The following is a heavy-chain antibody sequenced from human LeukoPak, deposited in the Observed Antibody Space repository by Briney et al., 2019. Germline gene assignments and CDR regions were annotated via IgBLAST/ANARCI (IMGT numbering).Heavy chain of an antibody. CDR2: IIPIFGTA. V-gene: IGHV1-69*01. Sequence: ASVKVSCKASGGTFSSYAISWVRQAPGQGLEWMGGIIPIFGTANYAQKFQGRVTITADESTSTAYMELSSLRSEDTAVYYCATRGGPSTFGELLVALDYWGQGALVTVSS. D-gene: IGHD3-10*01. CDR1: GGTFSSYA. CDR3: ATRGGPSTFGELLVALDY. J-gene: IGHJ4*02.